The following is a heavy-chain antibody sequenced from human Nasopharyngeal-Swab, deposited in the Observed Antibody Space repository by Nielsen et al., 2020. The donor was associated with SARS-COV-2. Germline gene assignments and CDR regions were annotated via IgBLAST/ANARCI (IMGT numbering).Heavy chain of an antibody. CDR2: INHNGST. J-gene: IGHJ2*01. CDR3: ARVPGFWYFDL. D-gene: IGHD3-10*01. V-gene: IGHV4-34*01. CDR1: GGSFSGYY. Sequence: SETLSLTCAVYGGSFSGYYWSWIRQPPGKGLEWIGEINHNGSTNYNPSLKSRVTISVDTSKNQFSLKLSSVTAADTAVYYCARVPGFWYFDLWGRGTLVTVSS.